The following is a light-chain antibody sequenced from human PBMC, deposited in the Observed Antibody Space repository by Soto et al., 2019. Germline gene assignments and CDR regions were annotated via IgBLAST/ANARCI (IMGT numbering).Light chain of an antibody. CDR2: KAS. Sequence: DIQMTQSPSALSGSVGERVTITCRASQTISSWLAWYQQKPGKAPKLLIYKASTLKSGVPSRFSGSGSGTDFTLTISSLQPEDVATYYCQKYNSAPRTFGQGTKVDIK. CDR1: QTISSW. V-gene: IGKV1-5*03. CDR3: QKYNSAPRT. J-gene: IGKJ1*01.